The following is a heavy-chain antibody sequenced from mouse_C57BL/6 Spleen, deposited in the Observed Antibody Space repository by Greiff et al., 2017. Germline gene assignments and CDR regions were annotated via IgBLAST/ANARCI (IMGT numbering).Heavy chain of an antibody. D-gene: IGHD2-1*01. J-gene: IGHJ2*01. CDR1: GYTFTSYT. V-gene: IGHV1-4*01. Sequence: QVQLQQSGAELARPGASVKMSCKASGYTFTSYTMHWVKQRPGQGLEWIGYINPSSGYTKYNQKFKDKATLTADKSSSTAYMQLSSLTSEDSAVYYCARSSTTDYFDYWGQDTTLTVSS. CDR2: INPSSGYT. CDR3: ARSSTTDYFDY.